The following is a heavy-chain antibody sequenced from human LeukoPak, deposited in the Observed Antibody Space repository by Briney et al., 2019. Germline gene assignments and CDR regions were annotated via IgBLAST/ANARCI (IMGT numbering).Heavy chain of an antibody. V-gene: IGHV1-46*01. CDR1: GYTFTSYY. Sequence: GASVKVSCKASGYTFTSYYMHWVRRAPGQGREWMGIINPSGGSTSYAQKFQGRVTMTRDTSTSTVYMELSSLRSEDTAVYYCARVQGYYYYGVDVWGQGTTVTVSS. J-gene: IGHJ6*02. CDR2: INPSGGST. CDR3: ARVQGYYYYGVDV.